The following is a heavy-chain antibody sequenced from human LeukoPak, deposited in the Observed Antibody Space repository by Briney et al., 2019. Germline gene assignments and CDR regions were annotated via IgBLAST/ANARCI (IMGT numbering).Heavy chain of an antibody. CDR3: AKGRHVYYGDYVPYFDY. V-gene: IGHV3-66*02. D-gene: IGHD4-17*01. CDR1: GFIVSNNH. J-gene: IGHJ4*02. Sequence: GGSLRLSCAASGFIVSNNHMSWVRQAPGKGLEWVSLTYTDTSAYYADSVKGRFTISRDNSKNTLYLQMNSLRAEDTAVYYCAKGRHVYYGDYVPYFDYWGQGTLVTVSS. CDR2: TYTDTSA.